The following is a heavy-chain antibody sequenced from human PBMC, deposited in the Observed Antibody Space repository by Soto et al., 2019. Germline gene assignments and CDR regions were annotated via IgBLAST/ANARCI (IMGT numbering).Heavy chain of an antibody. CDR2: ISPIYGKL. CDR3: ALTGLFSRRDCVLSPQPFYGMDA. CDR1: GVTFSNFGGTFNTYV. Sequence: QVQLVQSGAAVKKPGSSVKVSCRASGVTFSNFGGTFNTYVISWVRQAPGQGLEWMGGISPIYGKLNSAATCPGRLTLPTDKSANSADRELSGPTSQPTAMFYCALTGLFSRRDCVLSPQPFYGMDAWGQGTSVIVS. V-gene: IGHV1-69*06. D-gene: IGHD2-21*02. J-gene: IGHJ6*02.